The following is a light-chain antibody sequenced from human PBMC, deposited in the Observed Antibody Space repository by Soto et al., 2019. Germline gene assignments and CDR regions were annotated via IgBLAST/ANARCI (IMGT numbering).Light chain of an antibody. CDR3: QQYGSSLFT. Sequence: EIVLTQSPGTLSLSPGERATLSCRASQSVSSSYLAWYQQKPGQAPRLLIYGASSTATGIPDRFIGSGSGTDFTLTISRLEPEDFAVYYCQQYGSSLFTFGPGTKVDIK. V-gene: IGKV3-20*01. CDR1: QSVSSSY. J-gene: IGKJ3*01. CDR2: GAS.